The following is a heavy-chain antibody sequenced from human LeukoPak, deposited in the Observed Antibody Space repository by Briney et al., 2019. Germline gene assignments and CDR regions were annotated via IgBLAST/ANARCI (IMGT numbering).Heavy chain of an antibody. CDR2: IYSGGST. CDR3: ARVRGPGGVYYFDY. J-gene: IGHJ4*02. Sequence: PGGSLRLSCAASGFTVSSNYMSWVRQAPGKGLEWVSVIYSGGSTYYADSVKGRFTISRDNSKNTLHLQMNSLRAEDTAVYYCARVRGPGGVYYFDYWGQGTLVTVSS. CDR1: GFTVSSNY. V-gene: IGHV3-53*01. D-gene: IGHD4-23*01.